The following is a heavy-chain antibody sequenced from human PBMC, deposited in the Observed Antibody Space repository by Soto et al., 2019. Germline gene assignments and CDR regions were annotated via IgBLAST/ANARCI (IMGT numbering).Heavy chain of an antibody. CDR3: TRHTGDY. D-gene: IGHD4-4*01. J-gene: IGHJ4*02. V-gene: IGHV3-73*02. Sequence: EVQLVESGGGLVQPGGSLKLSCAASGFSFSDSAIHWVRQASGKGLEWVGRTRSKAQSYATAFAASVKGRFTISRDDSKNTVYLQMNSLKTEDTAVYCCTRHTGDYWGQGTLVTVSS. CDR2: TRSKAQSYAT. CDR1: GFSFSDSA.